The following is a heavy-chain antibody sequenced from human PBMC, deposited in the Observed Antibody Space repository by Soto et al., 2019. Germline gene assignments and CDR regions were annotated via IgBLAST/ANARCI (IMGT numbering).Heavy chain of an antibody. D-gene: IGHD3-22*01. Sequence: QVQLQESGPGLVKPSETLSLTCAVSGDSISTYYCMWIRQPPGKGLESIGYLYYGRRANYNPSLKSRVTLSVDTSTNQCSLTLSSMTAADTAVYYCSLRSMAVVPEYWGQGTLVTVSS. CDR2: LYYGRRA. J-gene: IGHJ4*02. V-gene: IGHV4-59*01. CDR3: SLRSMAVVPEY. CDR1: GDSISTYY.